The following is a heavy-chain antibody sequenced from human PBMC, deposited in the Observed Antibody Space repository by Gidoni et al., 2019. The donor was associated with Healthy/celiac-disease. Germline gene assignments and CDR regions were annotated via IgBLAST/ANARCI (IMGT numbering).Heavy chain of an antibody. J-gene: IGHJ3*02. CDR3: ARTLPPDIAAADAFDI. CDR2: IYYSGST. V-gene: IGHV4-31*03. D-gene: IGHD6-13*01. Sequence: QVQLQESGPGLVKPSQTLSLTCTVSGGSISSGGYYWSWIRQHPGKGLEWIGYIYYSGSTYYNPSLKSRVTISVDTSKNQFSLKLSSVTAADTAVYYCARTLPPDIAAADAFDIWGQGTMVTVSS. CDR1: GGSISSGGYY.